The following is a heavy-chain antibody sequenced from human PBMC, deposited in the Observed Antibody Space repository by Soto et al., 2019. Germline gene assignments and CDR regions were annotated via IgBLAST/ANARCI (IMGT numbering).Heavy chain of an antibody. CDR1: GYTFTSYC. D-gene: IGHD3-9*01. V-gene: IGHV1-18*01. CDR3: ARDRHYDILTGYSENWFDP. CDR2: ISAYNGNT. J-gene: IGHJ5*02. Sequence: ASVKVSCKASGYTFTSYCISWVRQAPGQGLEWMGWISAYNGNTNYAQKLQGRVTMTTDTSTSTAYMELRSLRSDDTAVYYCARDRHYDILTGYSENWFDPWGQGTLVTVSS.